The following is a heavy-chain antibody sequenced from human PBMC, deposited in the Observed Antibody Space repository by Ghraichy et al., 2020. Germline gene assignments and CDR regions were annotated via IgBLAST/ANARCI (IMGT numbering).Heavy chain of an antibody. V-gene: IGHV3-53*01. Sequence: SCASSGFTVSQNYMNWVRQAPGKGLEWVSVIYSGGSTYYADSVKGRFTISRDSSKNTLYLQINSLRAEDTAVYYCAGRAISSSTWYYFDFWGQGTLVTVSS. J-gene: IGHJ4*02. D-gene: IGHD6-13*01. CDR3: AGRAISSSTWYYFDF. CDR1: GFTVSQNY. CDR2: IYSGGST.